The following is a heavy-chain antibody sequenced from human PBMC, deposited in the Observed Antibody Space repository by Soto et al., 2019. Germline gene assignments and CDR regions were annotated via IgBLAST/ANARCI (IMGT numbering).Heavy chain of an antibody. V-gene: IGHV4-31*03. J-gene: IGHJ4*02. Sequence: PSETRSLTCTVSGGSISSGGYYWSWIRQHPGKGLEWIGYIYYSGSTYYNPSLKSRVTISVDTSKNQFSLKLSSVTAADTAVYYCAREKKITGLPSTFDYWGQGTLVTVSS. CDR1: GGSISSGGYY. CDR3: AREKKITGLPSTFDY. D-gene: IGHD1-20*01. CDR2: IYYSGST.